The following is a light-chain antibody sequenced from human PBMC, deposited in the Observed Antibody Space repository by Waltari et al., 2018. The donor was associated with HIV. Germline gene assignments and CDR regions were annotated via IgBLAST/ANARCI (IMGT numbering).Light chain of an antibody. CDR1: SSKIGAGYD. J-gene: IGLJ3*02. CDR2: GNS. CDR3: QSYDSSLSGWV. V-gene: IGLV1-40*01. Sequence: QSVLTQPPSVSGAPGQRGTISCTGSSSKIGAGYDVHWYQHLPGTVPKLLIYGNSDRPSGVPDRFSVSKSGTSASLAITGLQAEDEAHYYCQSYDSSLSGWVFGGGTKLTVL.